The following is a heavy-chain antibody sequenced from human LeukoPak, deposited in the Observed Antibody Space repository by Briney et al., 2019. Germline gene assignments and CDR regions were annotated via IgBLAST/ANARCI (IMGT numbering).Heavy chain of an antibody. V-gene: IGHV3-23*01. Sequence: GGSLRLSCAGSGFTFSSYAMSWVRQAPGKGLGWVSAISGSGGSTYYADSVKGRFTISRDNSKNTLYLQMNSLRAEDTAVYYCAKDRAYDSSGYYRPFDYWGQGTLVTVSS. CDR3: AKDRAYDSSGYYRPFDY. D-gene: IGHD3-22*01. J-gene: IGHJ4*02. CDR2: ISGSGGST. CDR1: GFTFSSYA.